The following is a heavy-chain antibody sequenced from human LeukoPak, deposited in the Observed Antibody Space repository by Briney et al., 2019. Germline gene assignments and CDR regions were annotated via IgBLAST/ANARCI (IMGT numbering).Heavy chain of an antibody. J-gene: IGHJ4*02. CDR1: GFTFSSYG. CDR2: IWYDGSNK. D-gene: IGHD4-17*01. V-gene: IGHV3-33*01. Sequence: GGSLRLSCAASGFTFSSYGMHWVRQAPGKGLEWVAVIWYDGSNKYYADSVKGRFTISRDNSKNTLYLQMNSLRAEDTAVYYCARVSYGDYDLNYWGQGTLVTVSS. CDR3: ARVSYGDYDLNY.